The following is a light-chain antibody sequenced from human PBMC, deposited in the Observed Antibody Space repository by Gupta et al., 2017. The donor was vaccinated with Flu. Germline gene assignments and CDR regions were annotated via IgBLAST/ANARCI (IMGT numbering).Light chain of an antibody. V-gene: IGKV3-15*01. J-gene: IGKJ4*01. Sequence: EIVMTQSPATLSVSPGERATLSCRASQSVSSNLAWYQQKPGQAPRLLIYGASTRATGIPARFSGSGSGTEFTLTISSLQSEDFAVYYCRQYNNWPRFGGGTKVEIK. CDR3: RQYNNWPR. CDR2: GAS. CDR1: QSVSSN.